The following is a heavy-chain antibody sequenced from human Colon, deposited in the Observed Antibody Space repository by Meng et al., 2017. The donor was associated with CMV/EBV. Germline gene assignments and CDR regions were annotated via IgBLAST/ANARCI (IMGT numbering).Heavy chain of an antibody. V-gene: IGHV1-2*02. CDR3: ARDPSGSRVPFDY. D-gene: IGHD1-26*01. CDR2: INSNSGAT. CDR1: GYTFSVYH. Sequence: QVQLVPSGAEVKKPGASVKVSCKASGYTFSVYHIHWVRQAPGQGLEWMGWINSNSGATDYAQKFQGRLTMTRDTSITTVYMELSSLRSDDTAVYYCARDPSGSRVPFDYWGQGSLVTVSS. J-gene: IGHJ4*02.